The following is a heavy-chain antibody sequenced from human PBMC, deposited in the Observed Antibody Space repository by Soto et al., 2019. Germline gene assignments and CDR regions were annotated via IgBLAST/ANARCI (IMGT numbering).Heavy chain of an antibody. CDR2: ISSNGGST. V-gene: IGHV3-64*01. J-gene: IGHJ4*02. CDR1: GFTFSSYS. D-gene: IGHD5-12*01. Sequence: EVQLVESGGGLVQPGGSLRLSCAASGFTFSSYSMHWVRQAPGKGLEYVSVISSNGGSTYYANSVKGRFTVSRDNSKNTLYLQMGSLRAEDMAVYYCAGGSNGYHFDYWGQGTLVTVSS. CDR3: AGGSNGYHFDY.